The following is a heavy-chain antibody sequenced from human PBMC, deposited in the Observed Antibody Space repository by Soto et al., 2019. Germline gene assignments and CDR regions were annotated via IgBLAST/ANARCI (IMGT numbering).Heavy chain of an antibody. J-gene: IGHJ5*02. V-gene: IGHV4-59*01. CDR3: ARSVGTWIQLWLRGESWFDP. D-gene: IGHD5-18*01. CDR2: IYYSGST. CDR1: GGSISSYY. Sequence: QVQLQESGPGLVKPSETLSLTCTVSGGSISSYYWSWIRQPPGKGLEWIGYIYYSGSTNYNPSLKSRVTISVDTSKNQFSLKLSSVTAADTAVYYCARSVGTWIQLWLRGESWFDPWGQGTLVTVSS.